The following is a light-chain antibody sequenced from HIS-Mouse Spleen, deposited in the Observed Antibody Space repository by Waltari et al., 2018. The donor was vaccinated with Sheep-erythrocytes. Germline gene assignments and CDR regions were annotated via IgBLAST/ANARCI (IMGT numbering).Light chain of an antibody. CDR3: YSTDSSGNHSNWV. V-gene: IGLV3-10*01. J-gene: IGLJ3*02. CDR2: EDS. Sequence: SYELTQPPSVSVSPGQTARITCSGDALPKKYAYWYQQKSGQAPVLVIYEDSQRPSGNPERFSGSSSGTMATLTISGAQLEDEADYYCYSTDSSGNHSNWVFGGGTKLTVL. CDR1: ALPKKY.